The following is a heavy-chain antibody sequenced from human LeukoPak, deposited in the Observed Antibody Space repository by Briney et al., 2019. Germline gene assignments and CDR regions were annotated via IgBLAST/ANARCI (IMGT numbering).Heavy chain of an antibody. CDR1: GGSFSDYN. V-gene: IGHV4-34*01. J-gene: IGHJ4*02. CDR2: INHGGST. D-gene: IGHD2-15*01. CDR3: ARGIAIGYCSGGSCYPFDY. Sequence: SETLSLTCTVNGGSFSDYNWTWIRQPPGKGLEWIGEINHGGSTNYNPSLKSRVTMSVDTSKNQFSLKLSFVTAADTAVYYCARGIAIGYCSGGSCYPFDYWGQGTLVTVSS.